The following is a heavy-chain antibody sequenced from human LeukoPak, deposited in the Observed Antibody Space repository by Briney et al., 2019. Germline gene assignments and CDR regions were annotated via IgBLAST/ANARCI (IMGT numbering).Heavy chain of an antibody. Sequence: ASVKVSRKASGGTFSSYAISWVRPAPGQGLEWMGRIIPIFGTANYAQKFQGRVTITADKSTSTAYMELSSLRSEDTAVYYCARDLPDGAFGYWGQGTLVTVSS. D-gene: IGHD3-16*01. J-gene: IGHJ4*02. CDR2: IIPIFGTA. CDR3: ARDLPDGAFGY. CDR1: GGTFSSYA. V-gene: IGHV1-69*06.